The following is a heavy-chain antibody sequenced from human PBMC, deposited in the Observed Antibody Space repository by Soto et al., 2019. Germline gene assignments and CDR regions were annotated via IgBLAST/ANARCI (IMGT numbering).Heavy chain of an antibody. CDR3: ASDLMVRGAYYYYGMDV. V-gene: IGHV6-1*01. J-gene: IGHJ6*02. CDR1: GDSVSSNSAA. Sequence: SQTLSLTCAISGDSVSSNSAAWNWIRQSPSRGLEWLGRTYYRSKWYNDYAVSVKSRITINPDTSKNLFSLQLNSVTPEDTAVYYCASDLMVRGAYYYYGMDVWGQGTTVTVSS. CDR2: TYYRSKWYN. D-gene: IGHD3-10*01.